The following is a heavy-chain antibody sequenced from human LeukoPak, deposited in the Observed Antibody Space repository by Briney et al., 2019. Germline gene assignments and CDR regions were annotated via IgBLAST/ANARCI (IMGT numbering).Heavy chain of an antibody. CDR2: VSVYNHNT. V-gene: IGHV1-18*01. D-gene: IGHD4-17*01. CDR1: GYTFPSSG. J-gene: IGHJ4*02. CDR3: ATDNDYGDYLDY. Sequence: ASVKVSCKASGYTFPSSGISWVRQAPGQGLEWMGWVSVYNHNTNYAQKFQGRVTVTSDTSTSTAYMELRSLRSDDTAVYYCATDNDYGDYLDYWGQGTLVTVSS.